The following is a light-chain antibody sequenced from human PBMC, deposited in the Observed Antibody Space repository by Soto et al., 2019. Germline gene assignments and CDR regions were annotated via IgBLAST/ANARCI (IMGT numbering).Light chain of an antibody. J-gene: IGLJ7*01. Sequence: QPVLTQPPSVSGAPGQRVTISCTGSSSNIGAGYDVHWYQQLPGTAPKLLIYGNSNRPSGVPDRFPGSKSGTSASLAITGLQAEDEADYYCQSYDSSLSAVFGGGTQLTVL. CDR3: QSYDSSLSAV. V-gene: IGLV1-40*01. CDR2: GNS. CDR1: SSNIGAGYD.